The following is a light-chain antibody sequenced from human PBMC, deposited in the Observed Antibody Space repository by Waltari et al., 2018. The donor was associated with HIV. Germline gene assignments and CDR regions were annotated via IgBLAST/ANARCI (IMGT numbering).Light chain of an antibody. J-gene: IGKJ4*01. CDR1: QGISSY. V-gene: IGKV1-9*01. Sequence: DIQLTQSPSFLSASVGDRVTITCRASQGISSYLAWYPQKPGKAPQLLIYATSPVQSGVPSRFSGSGSGTEFTLTISRLQPEDFATYFCQQLNSFPLTFGGGTKVEIK. CDR3: QQLNSFPLT. CDR2: ATS.